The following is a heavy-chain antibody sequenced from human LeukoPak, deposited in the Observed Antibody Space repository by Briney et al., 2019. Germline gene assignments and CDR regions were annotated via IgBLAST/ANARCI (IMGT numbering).Heavy chain of an antibody. CDR1: GYTFTGYY. CDR3: ATNANDAFDI. Sequence: ASVKVSCKASGYTFTGYYMHWVRQAPGQGLELMGWINPNSGGTNYEQKFTGRVTMTRDTSISTAYMELSRLRSDDTAVYYCATNANDAFDIWGQGTMVTVSS. J-gene: IGHJ3*02. D-gene: IGHD2-8*01. V-gene: IGHV1-2*02. CDR2: INPNSGGT.